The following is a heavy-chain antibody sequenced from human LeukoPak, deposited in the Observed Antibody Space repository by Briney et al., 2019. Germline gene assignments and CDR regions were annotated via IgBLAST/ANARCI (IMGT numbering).Heavy chain of an antibody. CDR1: GGSISSYY. V-gene: IGHV4-59*08. Sequence: SETLSLTCTVSGGSISSYYWSWIRQPPGKGLEWIGYIYYSGSTNYNPSLKSRVTISVDTSKNQFSLKLSSVTAADTAVYYCARGYVDYYDSSGYYYGGVGNWFDPWGQGTLVTVSS. CDR2: IYYSGST. D-gene: IGHD3-22*01. J-gene: IGHJ5*02. CDR3: ARGYVDYYDSSGYYYGGVGNWFDP.